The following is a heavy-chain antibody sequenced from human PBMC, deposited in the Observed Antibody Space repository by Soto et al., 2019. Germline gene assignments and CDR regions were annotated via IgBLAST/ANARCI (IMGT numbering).Heavy chain of an antibody. J-gene: IGHJ4*02. CDR1: GYGFTSYW. CDR3: ANRRKTSSYPIH. Sequence: GESLKISCKGSGYGFTSYWIGWVRQMPGKGLEWMGIIYPGDSDTRYSPSFQGQVTISADKSISTAYLQGSSRKASDTAMYYCANRRKTSSYPIHWRQGTLVTVSS. CDR2: IYPGDSDT. D-gene: IGHD1-26*01. V-gene: IGHV5-51*01.